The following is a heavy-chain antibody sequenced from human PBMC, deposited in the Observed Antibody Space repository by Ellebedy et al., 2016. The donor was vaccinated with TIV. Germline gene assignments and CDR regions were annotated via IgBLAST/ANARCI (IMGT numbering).Heavy chain of an antibody. CDR2: INQDGSRI. CDR1: GFTFNSYW. D-gene: IGHD3-22*01. Sequence: GGSLRLSCAASGFTFNSYWMSWVRQAPGKGLEWVANINQDGSRIYYVDSVKGRFTIPRDNAKNSVYLRMNTLGVEDTAVYHCVRDGAYGDYSPGYYGMDVWGQGTTVTVSS. J-gene: IGHJ6*02. V-gene: IGHV3-7*03. CDR3: VRDGAYGDYSPGYYGMDV.